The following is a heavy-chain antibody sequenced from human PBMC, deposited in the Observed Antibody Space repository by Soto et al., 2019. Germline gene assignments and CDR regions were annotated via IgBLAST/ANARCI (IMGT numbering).Heavy chain of an antibody. D-gene: IGHD3-9*01. CDR2: IYYSGST. V-gene: IGHV4-30-4*01. CDR1: GGSITSGDYY. CDR3: ARVMYDILTGYYAHDC. J-gene: IGHJ4*02. Sequence: QVQLQESGPGLVKPSQTLSLTCAVSGGSITSGDYYWGWIRQPPGKGLEWITYIYYSGSTYYNPSIKSRVTISVDTSNNQFSLNLSSVTAADTAVYYSARVMYDILTGYYAHDCWGQGTLVTVSS.